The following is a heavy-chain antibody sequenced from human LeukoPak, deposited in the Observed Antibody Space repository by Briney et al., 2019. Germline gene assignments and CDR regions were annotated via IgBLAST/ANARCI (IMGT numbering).Heavy chain of an antibody. D-gene: IGHD6-13*01. CDR2: ISAYNGNT. Sequence: ASVKVSCKASGYTFTSYGISWVRQAPGQGLEWMGWISAYNGNTNYAQKLQGRVTMTTDTSTSTAYMELRSLRSDDTAVYYCARKKPGRIAAAGRGDWFDPWGQGTLVTVSS. CDR1: GYTFTSYG. J-gene: IGHJ5*02. V-gene: IGHV1-18*01. CDR3: ARKKPGRIAAAGRGDWFDP.